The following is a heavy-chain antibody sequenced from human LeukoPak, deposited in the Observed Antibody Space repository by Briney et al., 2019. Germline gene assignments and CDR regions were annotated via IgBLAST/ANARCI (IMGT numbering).Heavy chain of an antibody. Sequence: GGSLRLSCAASGFTFSSYAMHWVRQAPGKGLEWVAVISYDGSNKYYADSVKGRFTISRDNSKNTLYLQMNSLRAEDTAVYYCARDYAVAGAFDIWGQGTMVTVSS. V-gene: IGHV3-30-3*01. CDR3: ARDYAVAGAFDI. CDR2: ISYDGSNK. D-gene: IGHD2-15*01. J-gene: IGHJ3*02. CDR1: GFTFSSYA.